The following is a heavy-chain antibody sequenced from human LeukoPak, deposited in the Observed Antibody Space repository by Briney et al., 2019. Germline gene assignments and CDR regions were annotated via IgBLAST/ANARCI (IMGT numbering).Heavy chain of an antibody. J-gene: IGHJ6*02. CDR2: IYYSGST. D-gene: IGHD4-23*01. CDR3: ARDTVDGMDV. V-gene: IGHV4-59*01. CDR1: GGSISSYY. Sequence: SETLSLTCTVSGGSISSYYWSWIRQPPGKGLEWIGYIYYSGSTNYNPSLKSRVTISVDTSKNQFSLKLSSVTAADTAVYYCARDTVDGMDVWGQGTTVTVSS.